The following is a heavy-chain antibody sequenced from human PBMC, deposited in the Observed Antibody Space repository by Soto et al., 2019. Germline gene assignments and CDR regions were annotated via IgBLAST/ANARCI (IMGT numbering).Heavy chain of an antibody. CDR1: GYTFTSFV. D-gene: IGHD2-21*01. CDR3: ARDLFGDKDSDFDY. Sequence: QVQLVQSGTEVKKPGASVKVSCKTSGYTFTSFVIHWVRQAPGQGLEWMGRTIPGKGDTIYSQRFQGRVTITTDTSAGTVYMELSSLRSEDTAVYYCARDLFGDKDSDFDYWGQGTLVTVCS. J-gene: IGHJ4*02. V-gene: IGHV1-3*01. CDR2: TIPGKGDT.